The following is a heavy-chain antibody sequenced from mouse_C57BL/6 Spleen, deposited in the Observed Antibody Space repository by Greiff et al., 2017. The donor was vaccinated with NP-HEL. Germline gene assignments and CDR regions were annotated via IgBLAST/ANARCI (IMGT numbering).Heavy chain of an antibody. V-gene: IGHV1-47*01. D-gene: IGHD1-1*01. Sequence: QVQLQQSGAELVKPGASVKMSCKASGYTFTTYPIEWMKQNHGKSLEWIGNFHPYNDDTKYNEKFKGKATLTVEKSSSTVYLELSRLTSDDSAVYYCARGYYGSSYGFYYAMDYWGQGTSVTVSS. CDR1: GYTFTTYP. CDR2: FHPYNDDT. J-gene: IGHJ4*01. CDR3: ARGYYGSSYGFYYAMDY.